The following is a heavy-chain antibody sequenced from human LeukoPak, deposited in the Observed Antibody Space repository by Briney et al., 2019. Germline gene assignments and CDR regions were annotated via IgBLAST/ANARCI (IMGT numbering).Heavy chain of an antibody. CDR1: GFTFSSYA. D-gene: IGHD6-13*01. CDR3: AKDGYSRNLNWFDP. CDR2: ISYDGSNK. Sequence: GGSLRLSCAASGFTFSSYAMHWVRQAPGKGLEWVAVISYDGSNKYYADSVKGRFTISRDNSKNTLYLQMNSLRAEDTAVYYCAKDGYSRNLNWFDPWGQGTLVTVSS. V-gene: IGHV3-30-3*01. J-gene: IGHJ5*02.